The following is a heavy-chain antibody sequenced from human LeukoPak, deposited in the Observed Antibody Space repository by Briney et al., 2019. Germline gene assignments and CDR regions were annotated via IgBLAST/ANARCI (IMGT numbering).Heavy chain of an antibody. Sequence: ASVKVSCKASGYTFTSYYMHWVRQAPGQGLEWMGGIIPIFGTANYAQKFQGRVTITADESTSTAYMELSSLRSEDTAVYYCARSGAAAGTFDYWGQGTLVTVSS. D-gene: IGHD6-13*01. CDR3: ARSGAAAGTFDY. V-gene: IGHV1-69*13. CDR2: IIPIFGTA. J-gene: IGHJ4*02. CDR1: GYTFTSYY.